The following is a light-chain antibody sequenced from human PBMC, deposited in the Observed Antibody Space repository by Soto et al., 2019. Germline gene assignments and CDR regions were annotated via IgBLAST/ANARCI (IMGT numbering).Light chain of an antibody. J-gene: IGKJ1*01. Sequence: DIQMTQSPSSLSASVGDSVTITCRASQGINNYLAWYQQKPGKVPVLLIYSASTLKPGIPSRFSGSGAGTDFPLTISSLQPEDFATYYCQKYDSAPRTFGQGTKVDIK. CDR1: QGINNY. CDR2: SAS. V-gene: IGKV1-27*01. CDR3: QKYDSAPRT.